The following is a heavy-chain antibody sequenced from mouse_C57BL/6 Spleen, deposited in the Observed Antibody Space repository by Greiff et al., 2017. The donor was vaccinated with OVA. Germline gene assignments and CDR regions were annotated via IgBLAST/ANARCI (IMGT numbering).Heavy chain of an antibody. Sequence: VQLKESGGGLVKPGGSLKLSCAASGFTFSDYGMHWVRQAPEKGLEWVAYISSGSSTIYYADTVKGRFTISRDNAKNTLFLQMTSLRSEDTAMYYCARAGYGGFLAYWGQGTLVTVSA. D-gene: IGHD1-1*02. CDR1: GFTFSDYG. CDR3: ARAGYGGFLAY. V-gene: IGHV5-17*01. CDR2: ISSGSSTI. J-gene: IGHJ3*01.